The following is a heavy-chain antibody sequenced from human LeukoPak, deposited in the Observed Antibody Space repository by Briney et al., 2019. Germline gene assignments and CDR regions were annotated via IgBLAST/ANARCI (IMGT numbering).Heavy chain of an antibody. CDR2: ISYDGSNK. Sequence: GGSLRLSCAASGFTFNSYSMHWVRQAPGKGLEWVAVISYDGSNKYYADSVKGRFTISRDSSKNTLYLQMNSLRAEDTAVYYCARDWFHAIDYWGQGTLVTVSS. D-gene: IGHD2/OR15-2a*01. CDR1: GFTFNSYS. J-gene: IGHJ4*02. CDR3: ARDWFHAIDY. V-gene: IGHV3-30*04.